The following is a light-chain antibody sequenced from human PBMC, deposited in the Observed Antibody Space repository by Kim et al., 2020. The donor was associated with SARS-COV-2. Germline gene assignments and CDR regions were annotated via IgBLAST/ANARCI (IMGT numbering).Light chain of an antibody. J-gene: IGLJ3*02. CDR1: SSNIGSNT. CDR2: SNN. Sequence: ELTQPPSASGTPGQRVTISCSGSSSNIGSNTVNWYQQLPGTAPKLLIYSNNQRPSGVPDRFSGSKSGTSASLAISGLQSEDEADYYCAAWDDSLNGGVFGGGTKVTVL. V-gene: IGLV1-44*01. CDR3: AAWDDSLNGGV.